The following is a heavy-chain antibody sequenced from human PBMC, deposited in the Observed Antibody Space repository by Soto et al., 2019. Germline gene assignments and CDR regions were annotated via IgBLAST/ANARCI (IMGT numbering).Heavy chain of an antibody. CDR3: ARGSTKGYYGMDV. J-gene: IGHJ6*02. D-gene: IGHD2-2*01. V-gene: IGHV3-13*01. CDR1: GFTFSSYD. CDR2: IGTAGDT. Sequence: GGSLRLSCAASGFTFSSYDIHWVRQATGKGLEWVSAIGTAGDTYYPGSVKGRFTISRENAKNSLYLQMNSLRAGDTAVYYCARGSTKGYYGMDVWGQGTTVTVSS.